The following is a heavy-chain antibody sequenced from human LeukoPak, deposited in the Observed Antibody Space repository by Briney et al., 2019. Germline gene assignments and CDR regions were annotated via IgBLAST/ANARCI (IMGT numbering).Heavy chain of an antibody. J-gene: IGHJ4*02. CDR2: ISYDGSNK. CDR1: GFTFSAYG. Sequence: PGGSLRLSCVASGFTFSAYGMHWVRQAPGKGLEWVAVISYDGSNKYYADSVKGRFTISRDNSKNTLYLQMNSLRAEDTAVYYCARQRSLLVGIAAPQYYFDYWGQGTLVTVSS. CDR3: ARQRSLLVGIAAPQYYFDY. D-gene: IGHD6-25*01. V-gene: IGHV3-30*03.